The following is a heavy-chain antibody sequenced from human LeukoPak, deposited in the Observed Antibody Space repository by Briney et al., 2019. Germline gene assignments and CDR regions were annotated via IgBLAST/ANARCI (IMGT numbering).Heavy chain of an antibody. Sequence: SGGSLRLSCAGSGFSFSSYGMHWVRQAPGKGLEWMAFIRSDGSNKYYADSVKGRFTISRDNSKNTLYLQMNSLRAEDTAIYYCARENWVYNWKYDSSGSGINYWGQGTLVTVSS. J-gene: IGHJ4*02. V-gene: IGHV3-30*02. CDR1: GFSFSSYG. CDR2: IRSDGSNK. D-gene: IGHD3-22*01. CDR3: ARENWVYNWKYDSSGSGINY.